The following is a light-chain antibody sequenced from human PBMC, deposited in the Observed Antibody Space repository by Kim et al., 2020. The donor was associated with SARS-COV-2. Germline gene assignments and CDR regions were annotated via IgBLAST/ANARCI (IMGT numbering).Light chain of an antibody. CDR1: QVIGND. J-gene: IGKJ5*01. CDR3: LQDYKLPLT. CDR2: ATS. Sequence: AIQMTQSPSSLSASVGDRVTITCRASQVIGNDLGWYQQRQGKAPNLLIYATSTFQGGVPSRFSGSGSGTNFTLTISSLQPEDFATYYRLQDYKLPLTFVEGTRLEIK. V-gene: IGKV1-6*01.